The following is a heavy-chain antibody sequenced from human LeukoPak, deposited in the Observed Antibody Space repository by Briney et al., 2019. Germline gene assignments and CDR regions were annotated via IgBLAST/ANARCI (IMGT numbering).Heavy chain of an antibody. J-gene: IGHJ4*02. V-gene: IGHV1-2*02. Sequence: ASVKVSCKASGYTFTGYYMHWVRQAPGQGLEWMGWINPNSGGTNYAQKFQGRVTMTRDTSIGTAYMELSRLRSDDTAVYYCARVGYSSSSGRRGAIDYWGQGTLVTVSS. CDR1: GYTFTGYY. CDR2: INPNSGGT. CDR3: ARVGYSSSSGRRGAIDY. D-gene: IGHD6-6*01.